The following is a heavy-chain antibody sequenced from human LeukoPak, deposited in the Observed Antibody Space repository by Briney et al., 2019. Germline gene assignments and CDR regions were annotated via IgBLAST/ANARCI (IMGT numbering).Heavy chain of an antibody. CDR2: INHSGST. Sequence: SETLSLTCAVYGGSFSGYYWSWIRHPQRKGLERNGEINHSGSTNYNPSLKRRVTISGYTSKNQFSLKLGSVPAAYTAVYYCAREGQWLVPWAAFDIWGQGTMVTVSS. V-gene: IGHV4-34*01. CDR1: GGSFSGYY. D-gene: IGHD6-19*01. CDR3: AREGQWLVPWAAFDI. J-gene: IGHJ3*02.